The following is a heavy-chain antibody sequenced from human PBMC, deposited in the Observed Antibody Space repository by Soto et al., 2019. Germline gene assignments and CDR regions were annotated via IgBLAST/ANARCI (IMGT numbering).Heavy chain of an antibody. V-gene: IGHV1-18*01. CDR3: AKNGHPPYYYYGLDV. J-gene: IGHJ6*02. CDR2: ISGYNGDT. D-gene: IGHD2-8*01. Sequence: QGHLVQSGAEVKKPGTSVTVSCKASGYTFTRYGISWVRQAPGQGLEWMGWISGYNGDTNYAQNPQGRVTMTIDTSTSTAYIELRSLTSDDTAVYYCAKNGHPPYYYYGLDVWGQGTTVTVSS. CDR1: GYTFTRYG.